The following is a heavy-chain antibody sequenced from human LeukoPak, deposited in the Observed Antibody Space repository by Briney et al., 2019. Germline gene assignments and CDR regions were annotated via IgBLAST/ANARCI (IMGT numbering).Heavy chain of an antibody. CDR3: ARDYFEPYYFDY. CDR1: GGTFSSYT. V-gene: IGHV1-69*04. CDR2: IIPILGIA. D-gene: IGHD1-14*01. Sequence: GASVKVSCKASGGTFSSYTISWVRQAPGQGLEWMGRIIPILGIANYAQKFQGRVTITADKSTSTAYMGLSSLRSEDTAVYYCARDYFEPYYFDYWGQGTLVTVSS. J-gene: IGHJ4*02.